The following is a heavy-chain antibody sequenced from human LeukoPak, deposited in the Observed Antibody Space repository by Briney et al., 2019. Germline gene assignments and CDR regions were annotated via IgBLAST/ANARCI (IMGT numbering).Heavy chain of an antibody. CDR3: ARSEYYYDSSGYYCFDY. D-gene: IGHD3-22*01. CDR2: IIPIFGTA. V-gene: IGHV1-69*05. J-gene: IGHJ4*02. Sequence: SVKVSCKASGGTFSSYAISWVRQAPGQGLEWMGRIIPIFGTANYAQKFKGRVTITTDESTSTAYMELSSLRSEDTAVYYCARSEYYYDSSGYYCFDYWGQGTPVTVSS. CDR1: GGTFSSYA.